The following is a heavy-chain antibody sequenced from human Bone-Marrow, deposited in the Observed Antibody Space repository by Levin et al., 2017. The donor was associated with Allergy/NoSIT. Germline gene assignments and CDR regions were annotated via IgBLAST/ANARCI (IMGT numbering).Heavy chain of an antibody. CDR3: ARRGDILTHPSEGFDY. V-gene: IGHV5-51*01. Sequence: KRGESLKISCKGSGYSFTSYWIGWVRQMPGKGLEWMGIIYPGDSDTRYSPSFQGQVTISADKSISTAYLQWSSLKASDTAMYYCARRGDILTHPSEGFDYWGQGTLVTVSS. CDR2: IYPGDSDT. J-gene: IGHJ4*02. CDR1: GYSFTSYW. D-gene: IGHD3-9*01.